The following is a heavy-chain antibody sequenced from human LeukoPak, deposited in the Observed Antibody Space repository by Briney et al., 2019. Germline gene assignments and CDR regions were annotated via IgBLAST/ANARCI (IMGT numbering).Heavy chain of an antibody. J-gene: IGHJ4*02. CDR2: IKEDGSVI. Sequence: GGSLRLSCFGSGFTFSNYWMTWLRPAPGEGLEWVANIKEDGSVIYYANSVRGRFTISRDNAKNSLYLQMNSLRVEDTAVYYCATGRWYGEFAGSGFDDWGQGILVTVSS. CDR3: ATGRWYGEFAGSGFDD. D-gene: IGHD3-10*01. CDR1: GFTFSNYW. V-gene: IGHV3-7*01.